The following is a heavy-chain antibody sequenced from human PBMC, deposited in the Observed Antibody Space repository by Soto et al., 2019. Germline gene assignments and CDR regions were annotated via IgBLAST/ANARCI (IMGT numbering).Heavy chain of an antibody. CDR1: GFTFSSYA. Sequence: GGSLRLSCAASGFTFSSYAMSWARQAPGKGLEWVSAISGSGGSTYYTDSVKGRFTISRDNSKNTLYLQMNSLRAEDTAVYYCAKDQSRSPGSGIDVSDQGTTVTVSS. J-gene: IGHJ6*02. D-gene: IGHD1-26*01. CDR2: ISGSGGST. V-gene: IGHV3-23*01. CDR3: AKDQSRSPGSGIDV.